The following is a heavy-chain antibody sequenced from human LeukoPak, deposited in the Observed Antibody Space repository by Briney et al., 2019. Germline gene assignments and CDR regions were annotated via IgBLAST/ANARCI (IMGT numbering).Heavy chain of an antibody. J-gene: IGHJ4*02. Sequence: GASVKVSCKASGGTFSSYAISWVRQAPGQGLEWMGWISAYNGKTDCAQKFQGRVTMTTDTSTSTAYMELRSLRSDDTAVYYCARWGPIDLWTDYWGQGTRVTVSS. D-gene: IGHD7-27*01. CDR1: GGTFSSYA. V-gene: IGHV1-18*01. CDR2: ISAYNGKT. CDR3: ARWGPIDLWTDY.